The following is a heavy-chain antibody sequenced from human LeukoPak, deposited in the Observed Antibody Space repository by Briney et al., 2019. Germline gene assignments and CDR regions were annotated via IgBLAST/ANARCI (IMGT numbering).Heavy chain of an antibody. CDR2: IYPADSDT. J-gene: IGHJ4*02. V-gene: IGHV5-51*01. CDR3: ARRYCSGGSYNFDY. Sequence: GESLKISCKGSGYSFTNYWIGWVRQMPGKGLEWMGSIYPADSDTRYSPSFQGQVTISADKSITTAYLQWSSLKASDTAMFYCARRYCSGGSYNFDYWGQGTLVTVSS. D-gene: IGHD2-15*01. CDR1: GYSFTNYW.